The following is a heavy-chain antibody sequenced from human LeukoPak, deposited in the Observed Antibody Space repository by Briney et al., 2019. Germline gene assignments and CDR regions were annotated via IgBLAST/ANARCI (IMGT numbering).Heavy chain of an antibody. CDR1: GYSFTNYW. Sequence: GESLKISCKGSGYSFTNYWIGWVRQMPGKGLEWMGIINPGDSXAXYSPSFQGQVTISADKSISTAYLQWSSLKASDTAIYYCARAWNFDYWGQGTLVTVSS. D-gene: IGHD1-1*01. CDR3: ARAWNFDY. CDR2: INPGDSXA. V-gene: IGHV5-51*01. J-gene: IGHJ4*02.